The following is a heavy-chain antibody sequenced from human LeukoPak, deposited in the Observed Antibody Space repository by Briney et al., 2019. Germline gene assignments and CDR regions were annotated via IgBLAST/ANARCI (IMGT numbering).Heavy chain of an antibody. CDR2: IYYSGST. CDR3: ARAYSSGWFRFDP. V-gene: IGHV4-59*01. D-gene: IGHD6-19*01. J-gene: IGHJ5*02. CDR1: GGSISSYY. Sequence: SETLSLTCTVSGGSISSYYWSWIRQPPGKGLEWIGYIYYSGSTNYNPSLKSRVTISVDTSENQFSLKLSSVTAADTAVYYCARAYSSGWFRFDPWGQGTLVTVSS.